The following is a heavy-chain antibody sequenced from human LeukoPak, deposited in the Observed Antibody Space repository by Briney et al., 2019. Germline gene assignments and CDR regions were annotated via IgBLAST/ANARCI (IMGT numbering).Heavy chain of an antibody. Sequence: GGSLRLSCAASGFTVSSNYMSWVRQAPGKGLVWVSRINSDGSSTSYADSVKGRFTISRDNAKNTLYLQMNSLRAEDTAVYYCARGTYYMDVWGKGTTVTISS. CDR3: ARGTYYMDV. CDR1: GFTVSSNY. J-gene: IGHJ6*03. CDR2: INSDGSST. V-gene: IGHV3-74*01. D-gene: IGHD3/OR15-3a*01.